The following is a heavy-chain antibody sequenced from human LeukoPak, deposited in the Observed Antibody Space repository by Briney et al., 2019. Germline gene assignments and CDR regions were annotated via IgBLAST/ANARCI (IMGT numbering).Heavy chain of an antibody. CDR2: IYYSGST. CDR1: GASISSYY. J-gene: IGHJ4*02. D-gene: IGHD5-18*01. V-gene: IGHV4-59*08. Sequence: PSETLSLTCTVSGASISSYYWSWIRQPPGKGLEWIGYIYYSGSTNYNPSLKSRVTISVDTSKNQFSLKLSSVTAADTAVYYCARHRRGYSYGFFDYWGQGTLVTVSS. CDR3: ARHRRGYSYGFFDY.